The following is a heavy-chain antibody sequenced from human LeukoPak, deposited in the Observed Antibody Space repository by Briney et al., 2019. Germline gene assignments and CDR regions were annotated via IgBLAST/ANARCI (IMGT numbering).Heavy chain of an antibody. V-gene: IGHV4-34*01. CDR2: INHSGST. D-gene: IGHD2-15*01. CDR3: ARVQDGYYYYYYMDV. Sequence: SETLSLTCAVYGGSFSGYYWRWFRQPPGKGLEWIGEINHSGSTNYNPSLKSRVTISVDTSKNQFSLKLSSVTAADTAVYYCARVQDGYYYYYYMDVWGKGTTVTVSS. CDR1: GGSFSGYY. J-gene: IGHJ6*03.